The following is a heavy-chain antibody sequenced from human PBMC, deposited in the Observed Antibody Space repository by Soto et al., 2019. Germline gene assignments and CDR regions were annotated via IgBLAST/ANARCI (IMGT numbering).Heavy chain of an antibody. V-gene: IGHV3-30-3*01. D-gene: IGHD2-15*01. CDR2: ISYDGSNK. J-gene: IGHJ6*02. Sequence: GGSLRLSCAASGFTFSSYAMHWVRQAPGKGLEWVAVISYDGSNKYYADSVKGRFTISRDNAKNSLYLQVNSLRDEDTVVFYCARDPERTTPYYYGMDVWGQGTTVTVSS. CDR1: GFTFSSYA. CDR3: ARDPERTTPYYYGMDV.